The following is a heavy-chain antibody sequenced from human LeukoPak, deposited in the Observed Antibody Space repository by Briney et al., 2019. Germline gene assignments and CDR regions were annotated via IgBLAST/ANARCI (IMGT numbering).Heavy chain of an antibody. CDR1: GYTFTGYY. V-gene: IGHV1-2*02. CDR3: ARKTLVGRGWFDP. Sequence: ASVKVSCKASGYTFTGYYMHWVRQVPGQGLEWMGWINPNSGGTNYAQKFQGRVTMTRDTSISTAYMELSRLRSDDTAVYYCARKTLVGRGWFDPWGQGTLVTVSS. J-gene: IGHJ5*02. CDR2: INPNSGGT. D-gene: IGHD1-26*01.